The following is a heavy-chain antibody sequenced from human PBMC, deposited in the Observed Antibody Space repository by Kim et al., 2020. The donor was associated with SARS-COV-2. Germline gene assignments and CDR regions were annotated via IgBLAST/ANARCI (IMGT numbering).Heavy chain of an antibody. CDR1: GYTFTGYY. CDR2: INPNSGGT. CDR3: ARGGYDFWSDGWFDP. J-gene: IGHJ5*02. D-gene: IGHD3-3*01. V-gene: IGHV1-2*06. Sequence: ASVKVSCKASGYTFTGYYMHWVRQAPGQGLEWMGRINPNSGGTNYAQKFQGRVTMTRDTSISTAYMELSRLRSDDTAVYYCARGGYDFWSDGWFDPWGQGTLVTVSS.